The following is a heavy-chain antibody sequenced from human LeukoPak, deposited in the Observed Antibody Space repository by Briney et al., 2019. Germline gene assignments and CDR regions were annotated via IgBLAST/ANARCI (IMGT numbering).Heavy chain of an antibody. V-gene: IGHV4-34*01. CDR1: GGSFSGYY. D-gene: IGHD3-3*01. Sequence: SETLSLTCAVYGGSFSGYYWSWIRQPPGKGLEWIGEINHSGSTNYNPSLKSRVTISVDTPKNQFSLKLSSVTAADTAVYYCARDHRPSITIFGEHYYYGMDVWGQGTTVTVSS. CDR2: INHSGST. J-gene: IGHJ6*02. CDR3: ARDHRPSITIFGEHYYYGMDV.